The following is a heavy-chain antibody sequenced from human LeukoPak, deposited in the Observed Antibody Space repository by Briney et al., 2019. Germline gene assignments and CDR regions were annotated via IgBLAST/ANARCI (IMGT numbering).Heavy chain of an antibody. D-gene: IGHD3-10*02. Sequence: GGSLRLSCAASGLIFSSSGLHWVRQTPGKGLEWVAVISYDGSNEYYADSVKGRFIISRDNSKNTLFLQMNRLRTEDTAIYHCAKDLGVGAHLLFDYVSSAFDHWGQGTLVTVSS. CDR3: AKDLGVGAHLLFDYVSSAFDH. CDR1: GLIFSSSG. J-gene: IGHJ4*02. V-gene: IGHV3-30*18. CDR2: ISYDGSNE.